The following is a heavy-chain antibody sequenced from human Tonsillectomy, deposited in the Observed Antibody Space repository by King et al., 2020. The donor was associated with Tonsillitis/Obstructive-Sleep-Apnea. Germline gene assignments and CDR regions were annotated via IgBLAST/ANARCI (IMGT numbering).Heavy chain of an antibody. CDR3: ARRDARLTFSDY. V-gene: IGHV5-51*01. Sequence: VQLVESGAEVRKPGESLKISCKGSGYSFISYYIAWVRQMPGKGLEWMGIIYPGDSDTRYSPSFQGQVTISADKSISTAYLQWSSLKASDTAMYYCARRDARLTFSDYWGQGTLVTVSS. J-gene: IGHJ4*02. D-gene: IGHD6-19*01. CDR1: GYSFISYY. CDR2: IYPGDSDT.